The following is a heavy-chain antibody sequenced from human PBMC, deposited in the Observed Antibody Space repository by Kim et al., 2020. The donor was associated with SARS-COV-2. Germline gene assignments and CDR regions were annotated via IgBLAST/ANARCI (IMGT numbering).Heavy chain of an antibody. J-gene: IGHJ4*02. V-gene: IGHV1-46*01. D-gene: IGHD3-22*01. CDR2: INPSGGST. CDR3: ARGDSVVVISEDSDQGDPIDY. CDR1: GYTFTSYY. Sequence: ASVKVSCKASGYTFTSYYMHWVRQAPGQGLEWMGIINPSGGSTSYAQKFQGRVTMTRDTSTSTVYMELSSLRSEDTAVYYCARGDSVVVISEDSDQGDPIDYWGQGTLVTVSS.